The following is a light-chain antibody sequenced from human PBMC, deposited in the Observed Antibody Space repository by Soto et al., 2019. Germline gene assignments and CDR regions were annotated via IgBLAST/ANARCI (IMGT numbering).Light chain of an antibody. CDR3: QTWSTDIRV. J-gene: IGLJ3*02. CDR2: LNSDGSH. CDR1: SGHNSYA. Sequence: QPVLTQPPSASASLGASVKLTCTLSSGHNSYAIAWHQQQPEKGPRYLMKLNSDGSHSKGDGIPDRFSGSSSVAERYLTISSLQSEDEADYYCQTWSTDIRVFGGGTKVTVL. V-gene: IGLV4-69*01.